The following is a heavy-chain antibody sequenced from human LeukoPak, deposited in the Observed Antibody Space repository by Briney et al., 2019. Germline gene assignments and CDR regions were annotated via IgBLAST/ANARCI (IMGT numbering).Heavy chain of an antibody. Sequence: PSETLSLTCAVYGGSFSGYYWSWIRQPPGKGLEWIGEINHSGSTNYNPSLKSRVTISVDTSKNQFSLKLSSVTAADTAVYYCARGDGYSGYDHFDYWGQGTLVTVSS. CDR3: ARGDGYSGYDHFDY. V-gene: IGHV4-34*01. CDR1: GGSFSGYY. J-gene: IGHJ4*02. D-gene: IGHD5-12*01. CDR2: INHSGST.